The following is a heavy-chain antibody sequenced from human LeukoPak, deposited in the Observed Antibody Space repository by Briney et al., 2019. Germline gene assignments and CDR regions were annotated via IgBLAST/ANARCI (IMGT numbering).Heavy chain of an antibody. Sequence: SETLSLTCAVYGGSFSGYYWSWIRQPPGKGLEWIGEINHSGSTNYNPSLKSRVTISVDTSKNQFSLKLSSLTAADTAVYYCAREEVAAAGLQYNWFDPWGQGTLVTVSS. CDR1: GGSFSGYY. J-gene: IGHJ5*02. CDR2: INHSGST. CDR3: AREEVAAAGLQYNWFDP. V-gene: IGHV4-34*01. D-gene: IGHD6-13*01.